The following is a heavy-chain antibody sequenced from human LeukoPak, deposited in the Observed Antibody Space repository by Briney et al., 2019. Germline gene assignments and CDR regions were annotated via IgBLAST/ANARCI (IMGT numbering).Heavy chain of an antibody. CDR2: INSDGSST. Sequence: GGSLRLSCAASGFTFSRYWMHWVRQAPGKGLVWVSRINSDGSSTSYADSVKGRFTISRDNAKNTLFLQMNSLRAEDTAMYYCARGTVVGAGYWGQGTLVTVSS. CDR1: GFTFSRYW. D-gene: IGHD6-19*01. CDR3: ARGTVVGAGY. J-gene: IGHJ4*02. V-gene: IGHV3-74*01.